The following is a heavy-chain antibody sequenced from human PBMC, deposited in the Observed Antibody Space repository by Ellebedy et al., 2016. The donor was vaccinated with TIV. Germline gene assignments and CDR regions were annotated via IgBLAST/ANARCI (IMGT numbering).Heavy chain of an antibody. CDR3: ARGLGPNWGAY. CDR2: ISYDGGNK. CDR1: GFTFSSYI. D-gene: IGHD7-27*01. J-gene: IGHJ4*02. Sequence: GESLKISCAASGFTFSSYIMHWVRQAPGKGLEWVALISYDGGNKYYEGSVKGRFTISRDNSKNTLYLQMNSLRTEDTALYHCARGLGPNWGAYWGQGTLVTVSS. V-gene: IGHV3-30*04.